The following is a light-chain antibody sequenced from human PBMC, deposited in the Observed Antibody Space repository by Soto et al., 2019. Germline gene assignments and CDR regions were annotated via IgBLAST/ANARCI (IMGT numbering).Light chain of an antibody. CDR1: QSVASN. Sequence: EIVLTQSPATLSLSPGERATLSCRASQSVASNLAWYQQKRGQAPSLLIYGASNRATGIPARFSGSGSGTDFTLTISNREPEDFAVYYCQQRSDWPITFGQGTRLEIK. J-gene: IGKJ5*01. V-gene: IGKV3-11*01. CDR3: QQRSDWPIT. CDR2: GAS.